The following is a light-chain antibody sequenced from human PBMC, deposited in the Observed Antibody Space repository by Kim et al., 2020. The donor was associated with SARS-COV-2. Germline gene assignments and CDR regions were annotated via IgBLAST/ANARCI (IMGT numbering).Light chain of an antibody. Sequence: SASVGDRVTISCRAIQSISGWLAWYQQKPGTAPKLLIYDAANLESGVPSRFSGSGSGTEFTLTISSLQPDDFATYYCQQYSTLWTFGPGTKVDIK. V-gene: IGKV1-5*01. CDR1: QSISGW. J-gene: IGKJ1*01. CDR2: DAA. CDR3: QQYSTLWT.